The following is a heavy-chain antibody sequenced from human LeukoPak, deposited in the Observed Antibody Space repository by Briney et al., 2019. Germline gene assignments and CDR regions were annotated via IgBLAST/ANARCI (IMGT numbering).Heavy chain of an antibody. Sequence: SQTLSLTCAISGDTVSSNSVTWNWIRQSPSRGLEWLGRTYYRSTCYNDYAVSVRGRITVNPDTSKNQFSLHLNSVTPEDTAVYYCARRLTQYDCFDPWGQGILVTVSS. CDR2: TYYRSTCYN. CDR1: GDTVSSNSVT. CDR3: ARRLTQYDCFDP. D-gene: IGHD2-2*01. J-gene: IGHJ5*02. V-gene: IGHV6-1*01.